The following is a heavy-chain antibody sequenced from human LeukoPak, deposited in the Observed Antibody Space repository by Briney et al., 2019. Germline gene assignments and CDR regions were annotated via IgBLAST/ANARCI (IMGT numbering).Heavy chain of an antibody. CDR2: ISGSGGST. V-gene: IGHV3-23*01. J-gene: IGHJ6*02. CDR3: AKDLDGDYGHYYYGMDV. Sequence: GGSLRLPCAASGFTFSSYAMSWVRQAPGKGLEWVSAISGSGGSTYYADSVKGRFTISRDNSKNTLYLQMNSLRAEDTAVYYCAKDLDGDYGHYYYGMDVWGQGTTVTVSS. D-gene: IGHD4-17*01. CDR1: GFTFSSYA.